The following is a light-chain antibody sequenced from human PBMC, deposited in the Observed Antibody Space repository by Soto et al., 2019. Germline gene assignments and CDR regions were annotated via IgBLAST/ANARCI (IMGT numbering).Light chain of an antibody. CDR3: QQYGSSPQT. CDR2: GES. CDR1: QSVSSN. Sequence: EIVLTQSPGTLSLSPGERATLSCRASQSVSSNLAWYQQKPGQAPRLLIYGESARATGIPDRFSGSGSGTDFTLTISRLEPEDFAVYYCQQYGSSPQTFGQGTKVDIK. V-gene: IGKV3-20*01. J-gene: IGKJ1*01.